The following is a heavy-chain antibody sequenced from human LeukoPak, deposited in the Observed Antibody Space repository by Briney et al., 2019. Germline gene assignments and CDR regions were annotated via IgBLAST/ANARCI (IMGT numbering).Heavy chain of an antibody. CDR2: IYYSGST. D-gene: IGHD3-10*01. CDR1: GGSISSSSYY. V-gene: IGHV4-39*07. J-gene: IGHJ4*02. Sequence: SETLSLTCTVSGGSISSSSYYWGWIRQPPGKGLEWIGSIYYSGSTYYNPSLKSRVAISVDTSKNQFSLKLSSVTAADTAVYYCARVPDGYYGSGSYDYWGQGTLVTVSS. CDR3: ARVPDGYYGSGSYDY.